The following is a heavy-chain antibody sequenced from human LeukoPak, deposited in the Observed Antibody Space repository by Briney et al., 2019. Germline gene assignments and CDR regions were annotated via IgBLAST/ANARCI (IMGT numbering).Heavy chain of an antibody. CDR2: IYHSGST. V-gene: IGHV4-30-2*01. J-gene: IGHJ4*02. CDR3: ARVYAGSGWTYYFDY. D-gene: IGHD6-19*01. CDR1: GGSISSGGYS. Sequence: PSETLSLTCAVSGGSISSGGYSWSWIRQPPGKGLEWIGYIYHSGSTYYNPSLKSRVTISVDRSKSQFSLKLSSVTAADTAVYYCARVYAGSGWTYYFDYWGQGTQVTVSS.